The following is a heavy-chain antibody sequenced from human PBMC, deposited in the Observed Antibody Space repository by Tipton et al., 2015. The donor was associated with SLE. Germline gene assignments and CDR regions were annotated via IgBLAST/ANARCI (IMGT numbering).Heavy chain of an antibody. V-gene: IGHV4-34*01. CDR3: AREGGGPDY. CDR2: INHSGST. D-gene: IGHD1-26*01. Sequence: TLSLTCTVSGGSISTYYWSWIRQPPGKGLEWIGEINHSGSTNYNPSLKSRVTISIDTSKNQFSLKLRSVTAADTAIYYCAREGGGPDYWGQGSLVTVSS. CDR1: GGSISTYY. J-gene: IGHJ4*02.